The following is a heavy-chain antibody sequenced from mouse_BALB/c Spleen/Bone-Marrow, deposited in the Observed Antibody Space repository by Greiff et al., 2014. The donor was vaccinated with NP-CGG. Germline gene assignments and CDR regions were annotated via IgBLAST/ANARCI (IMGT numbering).Heavy chain of an antibody. V-gene: IGHV1-4*01. D-gene: IGHD1-1*01. CDR3: TIRYYAMDY. CDR1: GYTFTRYT. CDR2: INPSSAYT. J-gene: IGHJ4*01. Sequence: QVQLKHSGAELARPGASVKMSCQASGYTFTRYTMHWEKQRPGQGLEWIGYINPSSAYTNYNQKFKEKATLTADKSSSTAYMQLSSLTSEDSAVYYCTIRYYAMDYWGQGTSVTVSS.